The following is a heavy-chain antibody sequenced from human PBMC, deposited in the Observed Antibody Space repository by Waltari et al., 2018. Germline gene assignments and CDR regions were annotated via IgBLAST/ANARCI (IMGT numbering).Heavy chain of an antibody. Sequence: QVQLQQWGAGRLKPAETLSVTCAVYGGPFSGYYWSWIRQPPGKGLEWIGEINHSGNTNYNPSLKSRVTISGDTSKNQFSLHLSSVTAADTAVYFCARGKYQYGGNYFMFWDQGALVTVSS. CDR3: ARGKYQYGGNYFMF. J-gene: IGHJ4*02. CDR2: INHSGNT. V-gene: IGHV4-34*01. CDR1: GGPFSGYY. D-gene: IGHD1-26*01.